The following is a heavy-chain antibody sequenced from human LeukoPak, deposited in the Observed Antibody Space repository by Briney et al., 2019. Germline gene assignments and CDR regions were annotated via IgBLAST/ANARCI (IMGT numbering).Heavy chain of an antibody. CDR3: ARRRGDMSTIRDYHYYYMDV. Sequence: SETLSLTCTVSGASISTYSWSWIRQPPGKGLEWIAYLNLDGNTDFQPSLKSRVTMSVDSSKNQFSLKLYSVTAADTAVYFCARRRGDMSTIRDYHYYYMDVWGKGTTVTVSS. V-gene: IGHV4-4*08. CDR1: GASISTYS. CDR2: LNLDGNT. J-gene: IGHJ6*03. D-gene: IGHD5/OR15-5a*01.